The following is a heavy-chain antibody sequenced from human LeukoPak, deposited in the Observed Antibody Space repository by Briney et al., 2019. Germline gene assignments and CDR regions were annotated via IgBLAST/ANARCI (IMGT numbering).Heavy chain of an antibody. CDR2: IIPILGIA. CDR1: GGTFSSYA. V-gene: IGHV1-69*04. D-gene: IGHD3-22*01. J-gene: IGHJ3*02. CDR3: ARALIVVGPGGSFDI. Sequence: SVKVSCKASGGTFSSYAISWVRQAPGQGLEWMGRIIPILGIANYAQKFQGRVTITADKSTSTAYMELSSLRSEDTAVYYCARALIVVGPGGSFDIWGQGTMVTVSP.